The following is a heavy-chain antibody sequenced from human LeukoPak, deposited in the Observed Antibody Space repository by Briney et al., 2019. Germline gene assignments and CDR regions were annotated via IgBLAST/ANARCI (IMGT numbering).Heavy chain of an antibody. CDR1: GFTFRSYA. CDR2: IYYSGST. Sequence: GSLRLSCAASGFTFRSYAMSWVRQAPGKGLEWIGYIYYSGSTNYNPSLKSRVTISVDTSKNQFSLKLSSVTAADTAVHYCARATSMVRGVTVYYFDYWGQGTLVTVSS. CDR3: ARATSMVRGVTVYYFDY. J-gene: IGHJ4*02. D-gene: IGHD3-10*01. V-gene: IGHV4-59*01.